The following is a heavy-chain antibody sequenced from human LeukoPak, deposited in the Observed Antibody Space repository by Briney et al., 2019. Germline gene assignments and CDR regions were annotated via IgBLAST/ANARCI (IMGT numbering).Heavy chain of an antibody. V-gene: IGHV4-61*02. CDR2: IYTSGST. J-gene: IGHJ6*03. CDR1: GGSISSGSYY. CDR3: AREGLTTVTTPKYYYYYYMDV. D-gene: IGHD4-11*01. Sequence: SETLSLTCTVSGGSISSGSYYWSWIRQPAGKGLEWIGRIYTSGSTNYNPSLKSRVTISVDTSKNQFSLKLSSVTAADTAVYYCAREGLTTVTTPKYYYYYYMDVWGKGTTVAVSS.